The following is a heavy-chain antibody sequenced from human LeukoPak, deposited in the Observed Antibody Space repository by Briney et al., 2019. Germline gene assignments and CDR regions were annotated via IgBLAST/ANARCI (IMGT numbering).Heavy chain of an antibody. D-gene: IGHD6-13*01. V-gene: IGHV4-4*07. CDR1: GASISSYY. J-gene: IGHJ6*03. CDR2: IYTSGST. Sequence: PSETLSLTCTVSGASISSYYWSWIRQPAGKGLEWLGRIYTSGSTNYNPSLKSRVTMSVDTSKNQFSLKLSSVTAADTAVYYCARDREITGSSWSQYQGIYYYYYMDVWGKGTTVTVSS. CDR3: ARDREITGSSWSQYQGIYYYYYMDV.